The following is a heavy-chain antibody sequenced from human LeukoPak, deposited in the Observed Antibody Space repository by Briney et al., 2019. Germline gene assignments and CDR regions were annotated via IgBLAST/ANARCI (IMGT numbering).Heavy chain of an antibody. CDR2: IGSDGSTI. CDR1: GFTFSSYS. V-gene: IGHV3-48*01. J-gene: IGHJ6*02. CDR3: AKILMWVVLNYYGMDV. D-gene: IGHD3-9*01. Sequence: GGSLRLSCAASGFTFSSYSMNWVRQAPGKGLEWVSYIGSDGSTIFYADSVKGRFTISRDNSKNTLYLQMNSLRAEDTAVYYCAKILMWVVLNYYGMDVWGQGTTVTVSS.